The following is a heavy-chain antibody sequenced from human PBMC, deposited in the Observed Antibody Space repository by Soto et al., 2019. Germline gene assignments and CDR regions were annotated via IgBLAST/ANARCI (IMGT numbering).Heavy chain of an antibody. CDR3: ARLYGSGSTRRVRIDY. J-gene: IGHJ4*02. Sequence: EVQLVESGGGVVRPGGSLRLSCAASGFTFDDYGMSWVRQAPGKGLEWVSGINWNGGSTGYADSVKGRFTISGDNAKNSLYLQMNSLRAEDTALYYCARLYGSGSTRRVRIDYWGQGTLVTVSS. CDR2: INWNGGST. CDR1: GFTFDDYG. D-gene: IGHD3-10*01. V-gene: IGHV3-20*04.